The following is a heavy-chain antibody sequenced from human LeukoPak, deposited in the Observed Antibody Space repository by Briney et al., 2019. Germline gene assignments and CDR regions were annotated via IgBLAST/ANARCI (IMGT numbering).Heavy chain of an antibody. D-gene: IGHD1-26*01. CDR3: ARAYSGSLVAFDI. CDR2: INWNGGST. J-gene: IGHJ3*02. CDR1: GFTFDDYG. V-gene: IGHV3-20*04. Sequence: GGSLRLSCAASGFTFDDYGISWVRQAPGKGLEWVSGINWNGGSTGYADSVKGRFTISRDNAKNSLYLQMSSLRAEDTASYYCARAYSGSLVAFDIWGQGTMVTVSS.